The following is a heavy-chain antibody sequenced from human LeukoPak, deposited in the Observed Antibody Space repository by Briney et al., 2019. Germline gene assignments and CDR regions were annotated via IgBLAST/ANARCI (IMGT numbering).Heavy chain of an antibody. V-gene: IGHV3-48*03. CDR1: GFTFIRYE. Sequence: GGSLRLSFAASGFTFIRYEMNGVRQAPGKGLDWVAYSSSSGSNIYYADYVKGRFTISTDNVKNPLYLQMNSLRAEDTAVYYCARGRDDILNGSNFDYWRQGTLVSVSS. D-gene: IGHD3-9*01. J-gene: IGHJ4*02. CDR3: ARGRDDILNGSNFDY. CDR2: SSSSGSNI.